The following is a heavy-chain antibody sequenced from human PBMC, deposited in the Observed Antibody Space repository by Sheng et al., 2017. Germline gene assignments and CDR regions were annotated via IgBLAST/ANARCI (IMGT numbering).Heavy chain of an antibody. J-gene: IGHJ3*02. CDR3: ARVMSAATYDAFDI. CDR2: LYSDGRT. D-gene: IGHD2-8*01. CDR1: GFSVSTNY. Sequence: EVQLVESGGGLIQPGGSLRLSCVASGFSVSTNYMNWVRQAPGKGLEWVSILYSDGRTFCADSVKGRFTISRDNSRNTLYLQMNSLRAEDTAVYYCARVMSAATYDAFDIWGQGTMVIVSS. V-gene: IGHV3-53*01.